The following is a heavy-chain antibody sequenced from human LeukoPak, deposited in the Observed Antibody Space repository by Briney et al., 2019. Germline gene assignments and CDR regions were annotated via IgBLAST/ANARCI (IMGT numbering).Heavy chain of an antibody. CDR2: ISSGGKT. V-gene: IGHV3-66*01. J-gene: IGHJ6*02. D-gene: IGHD6-25*01. CDR1: GFNVSTNY. Sequence: GGSLRLSCAASGFNVSTNYIHWVRQAPGKGREWVAVISSGGKTYYADFVKARFLISRDNSKHTLSLQMHSLRAEDMGVYYCARERLGMDVWGHGTTVTVSS. CDR3: ARERLGMDV.